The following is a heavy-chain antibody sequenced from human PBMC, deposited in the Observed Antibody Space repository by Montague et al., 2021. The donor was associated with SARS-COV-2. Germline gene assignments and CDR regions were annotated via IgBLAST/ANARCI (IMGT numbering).Heavy chain of an antibody. CDR1: GFTFSNHD. Sequence: SLRLSCAASGFTFSNHDMNWVRQAPGKGPEWISYISTSAYTTSYAGSVKGRFTISRNNGKNPLYLQMNSLRVEDTAVYYCTRDYRSIVGDGLDIWGQGTKVTVSS. J-gene: IGHJ3*02. D-gene: IGHD3-16*02. CDR3: TRDYRSIVGDGLDI. V-gene: IGHV3-48*03. CDR2: ISTSAYTT.